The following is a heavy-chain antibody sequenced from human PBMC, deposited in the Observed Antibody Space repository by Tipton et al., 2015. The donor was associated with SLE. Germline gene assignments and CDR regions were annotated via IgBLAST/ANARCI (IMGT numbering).Heavy chain of an antibody. CDR1: GGSISSSDYY. CDR2: IYYSGST. D-gene: IGHD3-10*01. J-gene: IGHJ4*02. Sequence: TLSLTCTVSGGSISSSDYYWGWIRQPPGKGLEWIASIYYSGSTYYNPSLKSRVTISVDTSKNQFSLKLSSVTAADTAVYYCARDGTLLWFGALDYWGQGTLVTVSS. V-gene: IGHV4-39*07. CDR3: ARDGTLLWFGALDY.